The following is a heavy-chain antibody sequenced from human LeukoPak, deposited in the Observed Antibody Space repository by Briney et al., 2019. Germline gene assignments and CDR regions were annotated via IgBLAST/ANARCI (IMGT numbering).Heavy chain of an antibody. J-gene: IGHJ4*02. D-gene: IGHD3-10*01. V-gene: IGHV3-74*01. Sequence: GGSLRLSCAASGFTFSNYWMHWVRQAPGKGLVWVSRINSDGSDTTYADSVKGRFTISRDNAKNTLDLQMNSLRDEDTAVYYSTRGGSGGTVDYWGQGTQVTVSS. CDR2: INSDGSDT. CDR1: GFTFSNYW. CDR3: TRGGSGGTVDY.